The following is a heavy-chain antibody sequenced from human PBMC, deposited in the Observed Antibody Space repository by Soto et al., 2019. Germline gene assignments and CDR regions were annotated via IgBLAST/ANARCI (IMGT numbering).Heavy chain of an antibody. V-gene: IGHV1-69*08. CDR1: GGAFSSYT. J-gene: IGHJ2*01. CDR2: IIPILGIA. CDR3: ARDAPSSDWYFDL. D-gene: IGHD3-22*01. Sequence: QVQLVQSGAEVKKPGSSVKVSCKASGGAFSSYTISWVRQAPGQGLEWMGRIIPILGIANYAQKFQGRVTITADKSTSTAYMELSSLRSEDTAVYYCARDAPSSDWYFDLWGRGTLVTVSS.